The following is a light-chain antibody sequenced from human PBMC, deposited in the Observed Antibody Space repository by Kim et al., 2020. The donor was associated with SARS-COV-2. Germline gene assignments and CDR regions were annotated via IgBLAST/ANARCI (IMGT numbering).Light chain of an antibody. CDR3: QQYNNWLT. CDR1: QSVSSN. Sequence: SVSPGERATLSCRASQSVSSNLAWYQQKPGQAPRLLIYGASTRATGIPARFSGSGSGTEFTLTISSLQFEDFAVYYCQQYNNWLTFGGGTKVDIK. CDR2: GAS. J-gene: IGKJ4*01. V-gene: IGKV3-15*01.